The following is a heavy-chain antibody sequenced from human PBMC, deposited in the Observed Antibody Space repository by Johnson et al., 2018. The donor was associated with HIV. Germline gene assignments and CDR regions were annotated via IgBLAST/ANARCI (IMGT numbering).Heavy chain of an antibody. CDR2: ISGSGGST. V-gene: IGHV3-23*04. J-gene: IGHJ3*02. CDR1: GFSVSSYY. D-gene: IGHD2-15*01. Sequence: VQLVESGGGLVQPGGSLRLSCAASGFSVSSYYMSWVRQAPGKGLEWVSAISGSGGSTYYADSVKGRFTISRDNSKNTLYLQINSLRAEDTAVYYCASGGSSRNPAFDIWGQGTMVTVSS. CDR3: ASGGSSRNPAFDI.